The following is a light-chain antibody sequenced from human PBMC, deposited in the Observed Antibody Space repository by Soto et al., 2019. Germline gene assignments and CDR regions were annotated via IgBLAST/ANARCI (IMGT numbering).Light chain of an antibody. Sequence: DIQMTQSPSTLSASVGDRFTITCRASQSIGDSLAWYQQKQGKXPYXXISDVSSLERGVPSRFSGSGSGTEGTITISSMQPDDFETFYCQQYNGYSRTFGQGTKVDIK. CDR3: QQYNGYSRT. V-gene: IGKV1-5*01. CDR2: DVS. CDR1: QSIGDS. J-gene: IGKJ1*01.